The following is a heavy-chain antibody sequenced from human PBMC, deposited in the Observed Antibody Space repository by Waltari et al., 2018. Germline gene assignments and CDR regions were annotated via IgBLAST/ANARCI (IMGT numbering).Heavy chain of an antibody. D-gene: IGHD6-19*01. Sequence: VQLVESGGGVVQPGGSRRLSCAAWGITFSSEGMHGFRQAPGNVLELCAVISYDGTNIYYADSVNGRFTISRDKSNNMLNLEMNSLRVEDTAVYYCAKDQTRHSHGWYKPDHWGQGTLVTVSS. CDR2: ISYDGTNI. CDR3: AKDQTRHSHGWYKPDH. CDR1: GITFSSEG. V-gene: IGHV3-30*18. J-gene: IGHJ4*02.